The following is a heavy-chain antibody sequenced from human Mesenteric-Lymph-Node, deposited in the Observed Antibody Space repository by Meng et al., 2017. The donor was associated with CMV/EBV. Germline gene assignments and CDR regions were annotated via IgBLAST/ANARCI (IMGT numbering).Heavy chain of an antibody. V-gene: IGHV1-18*01. CDR2: ISTYNGNT. Sequence: ASVKVSCKASGYTFTSFGISWVRQAPGQGLEWLGWISTYNGNTNYAQKLQGRVTMTTDTSTSTAYMELRSLISDDTAVYYCAREGQPLRISGTTWPPFDYWGQGTLVTVSS. J-gene: IGHJ4*02. D-gene: IGHD1-14*01. CDR3: AREGQPLRISGTTWPPFDY. CDR1: GYTFTSFG.